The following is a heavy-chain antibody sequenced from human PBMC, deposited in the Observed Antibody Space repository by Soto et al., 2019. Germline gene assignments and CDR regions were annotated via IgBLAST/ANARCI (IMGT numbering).Heavy chain of an antibody. D-gene: IGHD3-16*02. J-gene: IGHJ4*02. Sequence: QVQLVQSGAEVKKPGASVKVSCKPSGYTFTSYGFSWVRQAPGQGLEGMGWISAYIGNTNYAQKLQGRVTMTTDTSTSTAYMELRSLRSDDTAVYYCARDGIGYDYVWGSYRYTGDHWGQGTLVTVSS. CDR2: ISAYIGNT. V-gene: IGHV1-18*01. CDR1: GYTFTSYG. CDR3: ARDGIGYDYVWGSYRYTGDH.